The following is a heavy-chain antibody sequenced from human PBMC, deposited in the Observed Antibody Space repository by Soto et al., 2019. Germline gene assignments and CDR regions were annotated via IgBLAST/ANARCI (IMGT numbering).Heavy chain of an antibody. CDR2: ISSTTNYI. CDR3: ARESEDLTSNFDY. V-gene: IGHV3-21*06. J-gene: IGHJ4*02. Sequence: LRLSCAVSGFTVSNNYMSWVRQAPGKGLEWVSSISSTTNYIYYGDSMKGRFTISRDNAKNSLYLEMNSLRAEDTAVYYCARESEDLTSNFDYWGQGTLVTVSS. CDR1: GFTVSNNY.